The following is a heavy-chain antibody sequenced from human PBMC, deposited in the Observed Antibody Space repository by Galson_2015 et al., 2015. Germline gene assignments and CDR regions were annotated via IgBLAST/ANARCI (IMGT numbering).Heavy chain of an antibody. Sequence: QSGAEVKKPGESLTISCKGSGYSFTSYWIGWVRQMPGKGLEWMGIIYPGDSDTRYSPSFQGQVTISADKSITTAYLQWSSLKASDTAIYYCARQRSITMVRGVKYDAFDIWGQGTMVTVSS. CDR1: GYSFTSYW. V-gene: IGHV5-51*01. D-gene: IGHD3-10*01. CDR3: ARQRSITMVRGVKYDAFDI. J-gene: IGHJ3*02. CDR2: IYPGDSDT.